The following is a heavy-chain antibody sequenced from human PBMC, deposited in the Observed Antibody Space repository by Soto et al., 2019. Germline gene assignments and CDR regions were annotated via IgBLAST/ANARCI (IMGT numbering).Heavy chain of an antibody. D-gene: IGHD6-6*01. CDR1: GGTFSSYA. CDR3: ARSSSSGFRWFDP. Sequence: SVKVSCKASGGTFSSYAISWVRQAPGQGLEWMGGIIPIFGTANYAQKFQGRVTITADESTSTAYMELSSLRSEDTAVYYCARSSSSGFRWFDPWGQGTLVTVSS. V-gene: IGHV1-69*13. CDR2: IIPIFGTA. J-gene: IGHJ5*02.